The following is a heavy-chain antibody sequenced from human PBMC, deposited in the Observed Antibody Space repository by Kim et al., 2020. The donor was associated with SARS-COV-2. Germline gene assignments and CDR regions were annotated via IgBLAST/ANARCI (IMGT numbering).Heavy chain of an antibody. J-gene: IGHJ4*02. D-gene: IGHD3-10*01. Sequence: GGSLRLSCAASGFTFSSYSMNWVRQAPGKGLEWVSSISSSSSYIYYADSVKGRFTISRDNAKNSLYLQMNSLRAEDTAVYYCARDYYGSGSPAQYWGQGTLVTVSS. CDR3: ARDYYGSGSPAQY. CDR2: ISSSSSYI. CDR1: GFTFSSYS. V-gene: IGHV3-21*01.